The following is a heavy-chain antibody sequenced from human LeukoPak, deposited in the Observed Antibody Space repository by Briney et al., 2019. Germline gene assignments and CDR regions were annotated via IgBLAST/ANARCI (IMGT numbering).Heavy chain of an antibody. CDR3: ARDRRFGELSWFDP. D-gene: IGHD3-10*01. V-gene: IGHV4-4*07. Sequence: TSETLSLTCTVSGGSISSYYWSWIRQPAGKGLEWIGRIYTSGSTNYNPSLKSRVTMSVDTSKNQFSLKLSSVTAADTAVYYCARDRRFGELSWFDPWGQGTLVTVSS. J-gene: IGHJ5*02. CDR2: IYTSGST. CDR1: GGSISSYY.